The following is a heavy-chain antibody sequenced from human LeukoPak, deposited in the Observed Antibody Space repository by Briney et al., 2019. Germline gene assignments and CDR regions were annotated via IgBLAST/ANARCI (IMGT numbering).Heavy chain of an antibody. CDR2: ICYSGST. CDR1: GGSISSYY. D-gene: IGHD3-9*01. CDR3: ARGNDILTGPTYDFDY. J-gene: IGHJ4*02. V-gene: IGHV4-59*01. Sequence: SETLSLTCTVSGGSISSYYWSWIRQPPGKGLEWIGYICYSGSTNYNPSLKSRVTISVDTSKNQFSLKMSSVTAADTAVYYCARGNDILTGPTYDFDYWGQGTLVTVSS.